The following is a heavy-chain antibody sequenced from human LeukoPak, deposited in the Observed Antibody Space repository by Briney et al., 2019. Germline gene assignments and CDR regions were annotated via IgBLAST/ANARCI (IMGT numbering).Heavy chain of an antibody. CDR2: IYTRGST. J-gene: IGHJ3*02. CDR1: GGSISSDY. D-gene: IGHD3-10*01. Sequence: SETLSLTCAVSGGSISSDYWSWIRQPAGKGLEWIGRIYTRGSTNYNPSLKSRVTMSVDTSKNQFFLKLSSATAADTAVYYCARENDAYYRAYDIWGQGTLVTVSS. CDR3: ARENDAYYRAYDI. V-gene: IGHV4-4*07.